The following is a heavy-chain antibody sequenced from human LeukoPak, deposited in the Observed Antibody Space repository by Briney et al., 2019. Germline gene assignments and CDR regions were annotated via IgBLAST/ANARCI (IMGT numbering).Heavy chain of an antibody. CDR3: ARHFGTVAHFDY. CDR1: GGSISSYY. Sequence: PSETLSLTCTVSGGSISSYYWSCIRQPPGKGLEWIGYIYYSGSTNYNPSLKSRVTISVDTSKNQFSLKLSSVTAADTAVYYCARHFGTVAHFDYWGQGTLVTVSS. V-gene: IGHV4-59*08. J-gene: IGHJ4*02. D-gene: IGHD4-23*01. CDR2: IYYSGST.